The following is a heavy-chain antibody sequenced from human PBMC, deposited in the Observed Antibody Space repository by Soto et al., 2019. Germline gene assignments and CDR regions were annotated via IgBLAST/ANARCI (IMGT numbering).Heavy chain of an antibody. CDR2: SSDSGTFT. CDR3: ARSGDNYNLLDY. Sequence: TGGSLILSCAASGFTFSDYYMSWIRQAPGEGLEWLSYSSDSGTFTRYADSVKGRFSISRDNAKNSLYLQINSLRGEDTAIYYCARSGDNYNLLDYWGQGTPVTVSS. D-gene: IGHD1-1*01. CDR1: GFTFSDYY. V-gene: IGHV3-11*06. J-gene: IGHJ4*02.